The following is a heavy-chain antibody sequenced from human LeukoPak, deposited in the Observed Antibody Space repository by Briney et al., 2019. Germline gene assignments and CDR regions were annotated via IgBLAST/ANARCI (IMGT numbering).Heavy chain of an antibody. CDR3: AREVAAAGTGYYFDY. J-gene: IGHJ4*02. D-gene: IGHD6-13*01. CDR1: GGFINNYY. CDR2: IYYSGST. Sequence: SETLSLTCTVSGGFINNYYWSWIRQPPGKGLEWIGYIYYSGSTNYNPSLKSRVTISVDTSKNQFSLKLSSVTAADTAVYYCAREVAAAGTGYYFDYWGQGTLVTVSS. V-gene: IGHV4-59*01.